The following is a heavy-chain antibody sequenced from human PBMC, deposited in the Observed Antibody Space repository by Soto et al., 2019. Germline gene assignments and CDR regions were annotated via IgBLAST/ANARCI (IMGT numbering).Heavy chain of an antibody. CDR2: LNWHGDNI. Sequence: VQLVESGGGLVEPGRSLRLSCTGSGFSFDDYAFHWVRQRPGKGLEWVSGLNWHGDNIAYADSVRGRFTISRDNGKNSLYLQMTGLRPDDTAFYYCVKGVHLSLQDRRDSWGQGTLVTVSS. CDR3: VKGVHLSLQDRRDS. J-gene: IGHJ4*02. V-gene: IGHV3-9*01. CDR1: GFSFDDYA. D-gene: IGHD2-8*01.